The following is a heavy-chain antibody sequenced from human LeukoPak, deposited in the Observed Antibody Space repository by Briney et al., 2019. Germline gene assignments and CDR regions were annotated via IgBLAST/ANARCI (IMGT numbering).Heavy chain of an antibody. V-gene: IGHV1-46*01. D-gene: IGHD1-26*01. J-gene: IGHJ2*01. Sequence: ASVKVSCKASGYTFTNYYIHWVRQAPGQGLEWMGIISPSGGGTSCAQKFQGRVTMTRDTSTSTVYMELSSLRSEDTAVYYCARDWKGNQWEVGLVIGLWGRGTLVTVSS. CDR3: ARDWKGNQWEVGLVIGL. CDR2: ISPSGGGT. CDR1: GYTFTNYY.